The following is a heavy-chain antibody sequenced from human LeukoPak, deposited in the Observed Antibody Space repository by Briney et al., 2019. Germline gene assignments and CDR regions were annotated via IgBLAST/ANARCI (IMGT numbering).Heavy chain of an antibody. J-gene: IGHJ4*02. CDR3: ARSEGKGVVDY. V-gene: IGHV3-7*01. CDR1: GFTLSSYW. CDR2: INQDGSET. Sequence: GGSLRLSCVVSGFTLSSYWMSWVRQAPGKGLEWVANINQDGSETYYVDSLNGRFTVSKDDAKQSLYLQMNSLRAEDTAVYYRARSEGKGVVDYWGQGTLVTVSS. D-gene: IGHD1-14*01.